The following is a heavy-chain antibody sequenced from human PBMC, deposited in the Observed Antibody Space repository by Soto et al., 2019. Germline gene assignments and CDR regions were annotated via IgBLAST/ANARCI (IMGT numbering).Heavy chain of an antibody. D-gene: IGHD2-2*01. CDR3: ARKEGYCSSTSCLPYFDY. CDR2: ISAYNGNT. Sequence: ASVKVSCKASGYTFTSYGISWVRQAPGQGLEWMGWISAYNGNTNYAQKLQGRDTMTTDTSTSTAYMELRSLRSDDTAVYYCARKEGYCSSTSCLPYFDYWGQGTLVPVSP. CDR1: GYTFTSYG. J-gene: IGHJ4*02. V-gene: IGHV1-18*04.